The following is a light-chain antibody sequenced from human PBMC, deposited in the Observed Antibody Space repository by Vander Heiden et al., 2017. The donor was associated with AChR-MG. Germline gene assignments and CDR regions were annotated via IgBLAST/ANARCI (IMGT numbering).Light chain of an antibody. Sequence: IQMSQSPSSLSASVGASVPIPCRASQAISNYLAWYQQKPGKVPKLLIEAASTLQSGVPSRFSGSGSGTDFTLTISSLQPEDIATYYCQKYNSIPRTFGQGTKLELK. V-gene: IGKV1-27*01. J-gene: IGKJ1*01. CDR3: QKYNSIPRT. CDR1: QAISNY. CDR2: AAS.